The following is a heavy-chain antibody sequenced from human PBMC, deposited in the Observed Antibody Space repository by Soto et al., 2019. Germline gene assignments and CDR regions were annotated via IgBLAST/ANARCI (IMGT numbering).Heavy chain of an antibody. J-gene: IGHJ4*02. D-gene: IGHD2-2*01. CDR2: IYPGDSDT. CDR3: ARHPSPASSFPSGGF. Sequence: GESLKISCKASGYSFLNFWIGCVRQIPQKGPEWMELIYPGDSDTRYSPSFQVQATISAHQSRTTAQQQWSRLKDWDSAIYYCARHPSPASSFPSGGFWGQGTRVTVFS. CDR1: GYSFLNFW. V-gene: IGHV5-51*01.